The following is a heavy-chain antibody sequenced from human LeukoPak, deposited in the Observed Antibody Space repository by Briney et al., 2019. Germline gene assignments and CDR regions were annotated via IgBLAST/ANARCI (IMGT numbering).Heavy chain of an antibody. D-gene: IGHD3-16*02. CDR3: ARGLYYGYVWGTYRPYYFDY. J-gene: IGHJ4*02. CDR1: GFTFDDYA. CDR2: ISWNSGSI. Sequence: GRSLRLSCAASGFTFDDYAMHWVRQAPGKGLEWVSGISWNSGSIGYADSVKGRFTISRDNAKNSLYLQMNSLRAEDTAVYYCARGLYYGYVWGTYRPYYFDYWGQGTLVTVSS. V-gene: IGHV3-9*01.